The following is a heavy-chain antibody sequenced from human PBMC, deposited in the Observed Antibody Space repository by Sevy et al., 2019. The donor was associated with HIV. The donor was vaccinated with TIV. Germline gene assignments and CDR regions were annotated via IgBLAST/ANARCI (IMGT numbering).Heavy chain of an antibody. J-gene: IGHJ6*02. V-gene: IGHV3-30*18. CDR1: GFSFSYYG. D-gene: IGHD1-26*01. Sequence: GGSLRLSCIGSGFSFSYYGIHWVRQSPGKGLDWVALISHDGINEYYTDSVKGRFTISSDNSKNTVYLEMNSLRNEDMDIYFCANAYSGSYSHSYLYALDVWGQGTTVTVSS. CDR3: ANAYSGSYSHSYLYALDV. CDR2: ISHDGINE.